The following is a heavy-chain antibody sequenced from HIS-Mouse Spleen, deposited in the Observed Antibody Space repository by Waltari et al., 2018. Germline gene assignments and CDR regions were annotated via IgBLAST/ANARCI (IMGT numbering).Heavy chain of an antibody. Sequence: QVQLVESGGGVVQPGSSLRLSCSASGFTFSIYAMHWVRQAPGKGLEWVAVIWYDGSNKYYADSVKGRFTISRDNSKNTLYLQMNSLRAEDTAVYYCARLEIYGSGSWGQGTLVTVSS. CDR1: GFTFSIYA. D-gene: IGHD3-10*01. V-gene: IGHV3-33*01. J-gene: IGHJ4*02. CDR3: ARLEIYGSGS. CDR2: IWYDGSNK.